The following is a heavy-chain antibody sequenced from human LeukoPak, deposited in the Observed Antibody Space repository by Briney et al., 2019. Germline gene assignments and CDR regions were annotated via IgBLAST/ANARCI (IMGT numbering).Heavy chain of an antibody. D-gene: IGHD4-17*01. J-gene: IGHJ6*02. CDR3: VKDHGGDYRAYGMDV. CDR1: GFTFSSYG. CDR2: IRYDGSNK. Sequence: GGSLRLSCAASGFTFSSYGMHWVRQAPGKGLEWVAFIRYDGSNKYYADSVKGRFTISRDNSKNTLYLQMNSLRAEDTAVYYCVKDHGGDYRAYGMDVWGQGTTVTVSS. V-gene: IGHV3-30*02.